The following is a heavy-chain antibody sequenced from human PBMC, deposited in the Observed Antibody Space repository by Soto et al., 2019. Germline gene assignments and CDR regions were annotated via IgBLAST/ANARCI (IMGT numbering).Heavy chain of an antibody. CDR3: ARGDSAADTFDN. V-gene: IGHV4-4*02. D-gene: IGHD6-13*01. CDR2: IYQSGTT. Sequence: SETLSLTCGVSGGSISTNNWWSWVRQPPGKGLEWIGEIYQSGTTNYNPSLKSRVTISADKSRNQFSLKLTFVTDADTAVYYCARGDSAADTFDNGGLGTLFTVS. J-gene: IGHJ4*02. CDR1: GGSISTNNW.